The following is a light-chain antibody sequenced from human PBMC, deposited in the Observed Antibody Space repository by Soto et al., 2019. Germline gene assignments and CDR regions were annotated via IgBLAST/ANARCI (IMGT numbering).Light chain of an antibody. J-gene: IGLJ2*01. Sequence: QSALTQPASVSGSPGQSINISCTGTSSDVGGYNYVSWYQQHPGKAPKLMIYDVSNRPSGVANRFSGSKSGNTASLTISGIQAEDEADYYCSSYTSSSTLVFGGGTKLTVL. V-gene: IGLV2-14*01. CDR3: SSYTSSSTLV. CDR1: SSDVGGYNY. CDR2: DVS.